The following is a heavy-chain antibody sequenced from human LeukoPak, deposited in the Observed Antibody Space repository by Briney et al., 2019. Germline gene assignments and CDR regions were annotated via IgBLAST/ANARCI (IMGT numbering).Heavy chain of an antibody. D-gene: IGHD1-7*01. V-gene: IGHV4-39*01. Sequence: SETLSLTXTVSGGSFRSSSYYWGWIRQPPGKGLEWLGSIYYSGSNYYNPSHKSRVTISVDTSKNQFSLKLSSVTAADTAVYYCARHVSSGTLSTYAFDIWGQGTMVTVSS. J-gene: IGHJ3*02. CDR3: ARHVSSGTLSTYAFDI. CDR2: IYYSGSN. CDR1: GGSFRSSSYY.